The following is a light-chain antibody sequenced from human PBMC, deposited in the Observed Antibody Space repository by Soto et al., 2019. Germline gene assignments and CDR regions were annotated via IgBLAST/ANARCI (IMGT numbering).Light chain of an antibody. CDR3: QQYNNWPPG. CDR1: QSVSGN. CDR2: GAS. Sequence: EIVMTQSPATLSVSPGERATLSCRASQSVSGNLAWYQQKPGQAPRLLIYGASTRATGIPARFSGSGSGTELPPTISSLQSEDFAVYFWQQYNNWPPGFGPGTKVDIK. J-gene: IGKJ3*01. V-gene: IGKV3-15*01.